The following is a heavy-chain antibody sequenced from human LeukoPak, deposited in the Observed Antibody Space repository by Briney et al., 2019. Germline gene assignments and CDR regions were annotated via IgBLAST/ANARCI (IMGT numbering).Heavy chain of an antibody. D-gene: IGHD3-10*01. CDR1: GYTFTSYG. Sequence: GASVKVSCKASGYTFTSYGISWVRQAPGQGLEWMGWISAYNGNTNYAQKLQGRVTMTTDTSTSTAYMELRSLRSDDTAVYYCARTYYYGSGSYGYFDYWGQGTLVTVSS. J-gene: IGHJ4*02. CDR3: ARTYYYGSGSYGYFDY. V-gene: IGHV1-18*01. CDR2: ISAYNGNT.